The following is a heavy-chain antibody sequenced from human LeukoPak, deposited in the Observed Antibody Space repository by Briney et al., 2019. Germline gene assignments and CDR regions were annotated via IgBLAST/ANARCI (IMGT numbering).Heavy chain of an antibody. CDR2: IHKTGTT. D-gene: IGHD4-17*01. Sequence: SETLSLXCTVSGGSSRGYDSFWGWIRQPPGKGLEWIGSIHKTGTTYYNSSLKSRLTLSVDTSKNQLSLKLSSVTAADTAVYYCARHTDWGQGILVTVSS. CDR1: GGSSRGYDSF. CDR3: ARHTD. V-gene: IGHV4-39*01. J-gene: IGHJ4*02.